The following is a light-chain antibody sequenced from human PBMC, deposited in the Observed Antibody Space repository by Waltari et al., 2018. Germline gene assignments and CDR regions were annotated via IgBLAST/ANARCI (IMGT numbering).Light chain of an antibody. CDR3: QQYYSTPWT. CDR2: WAS. J-gene: IGKJ1*01. Sequence: DIVMTQSPDSLAVSLGERATIHCTSRQSVIYSSNNKNYLAWYQQKPGQPPKLLIYWASNRESGVPDRISGSGSGTDFTLTISSLQAEDVAGYYCQQYYSTPWTFGQGTKVEIK. V-gene: IGKV4-1*01. CDR1: QSVIYSSNNKNY.